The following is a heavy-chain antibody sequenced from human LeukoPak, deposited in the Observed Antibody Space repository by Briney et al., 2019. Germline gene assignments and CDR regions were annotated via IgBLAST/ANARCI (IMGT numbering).Heavy chain of an antibody. CDR1: GYTFTGYY. CDR2: INPNSGGT. D-gene: IGHD6-19*01. Sequence: ASVKVSCKASGYTFTGYYMHWVRQAPGQGLEWMGWINPNSGGTNYAQKFQGWVTMTRDTSISTAYMELSRLRSDDTAVYYCAREYTLYRSGWFLDYWGQGTVVTVSS. J-gene: IGHJ4*02. CDR3: AREYTLYRSGWFLDY. V-gene: IGHV1-2*04.